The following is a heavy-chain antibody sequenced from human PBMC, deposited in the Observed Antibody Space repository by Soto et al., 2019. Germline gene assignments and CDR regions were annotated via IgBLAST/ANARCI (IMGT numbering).Heavy chain of an antibody. J-gene: IGHJ4*02. CDR1: GLSFSSYY. CDR2: IKQDGTEK. D-gene: IGHD2-21*01. CDR3: VVRCEALEDYCDF. Sequence: EVHLVVSGGGLVQPGGSLRLSCAASGLSFSSYYISCVRQAPGKGLEWVANIKQDGTEKYYVDSVRGRFAISRDNAKNSLYLQMNGLRAEDTAVYYCVVRCEALEDYCDFGGQGDPVIVSS. V-gene: IGHV3-7*01.